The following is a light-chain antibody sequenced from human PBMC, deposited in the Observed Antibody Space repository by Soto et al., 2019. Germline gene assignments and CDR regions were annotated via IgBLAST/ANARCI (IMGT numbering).Light chain of an antibody. V-gene: IGKV3-20*01. Sequence: EIVLTQSPGTLSLSPGEKATLSCRASQSVSSTYLAWYQQKPGQAPRLLIYGASRRATGIPDRFSGSGSGTDFTLPISSLEPEDFAVYYCQQYGGSPRYTFGQGTKLEIK. J-gene: IGKJ2*01. CDR1: QSVSSTY. CDR2: GAS. CDR3: QQYGGSPRYT.